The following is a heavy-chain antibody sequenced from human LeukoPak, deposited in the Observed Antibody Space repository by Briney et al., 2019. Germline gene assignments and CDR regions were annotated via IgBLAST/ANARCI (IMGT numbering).Heavy chain of an antibody. D-gene: IGHD6-13*01. Sequence: GGSLRLPCAASGFTFSSYAMHWVRQAPGKGLEWAAVISYDGSNKYYADSVKGRFTISRDNSKNTLYLQMNSLRAEDTAVYYCARDRERRIAAAGVFDYWGQGTLVTVSS. CDR2: ISYDGSNK. CDR1: GFTFSSYA. J-gene: IGHJ4*02. V-gene: IGHV3-30-3*01. CDR3: ARDRERRIAAAGVFDY.